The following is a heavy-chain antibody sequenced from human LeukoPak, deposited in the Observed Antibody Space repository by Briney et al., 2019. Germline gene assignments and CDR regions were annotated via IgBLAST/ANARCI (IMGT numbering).Heavy chain of an antibody. V-gene: IGHV3-74*01. CDR1: GFTFRTFW. D-gene: IGHD3-3*01. J-gene: IGHJ4*02. CDR2: INEDGRIT. Sequence: GGALRLSCAGSGFTFRTFWMHWVRQMPGKGVVWGSRINEDGRITNYANSVTGRFRISRDNSKNTLYLQMNSLRAEDTAVYYCAREVVLRFLEDQGPFDYWGQGTLVTVSS. CDR3: AREVVLRFLEDQGPFDY.